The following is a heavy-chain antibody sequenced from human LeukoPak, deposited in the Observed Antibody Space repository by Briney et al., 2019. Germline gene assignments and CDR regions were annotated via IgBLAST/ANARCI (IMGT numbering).Heavy chain of an antibody. V-gene: IGHV4-39*01. CDR1: GVSISSTRYF. CDR2: IYYSGST. Sequence: PSETLSLTCSVSGVSISSTRYFWGWIRQPPGKGLEWIGTIYYSGSTYYNPSLKSRVTISVDTSKNQFSLKLTSVTAADTTVYYCARLYYFDSSGYPGPFDIWGQGTMVTVSS. CDR3: ARLYYFDSSGYPGPFDI. J-gene: IGHJ3*02. D-gene: IGHD3-22*01.